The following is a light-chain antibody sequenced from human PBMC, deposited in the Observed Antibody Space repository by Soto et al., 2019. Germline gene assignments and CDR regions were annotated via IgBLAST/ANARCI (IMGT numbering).Light chain of an antibody. CDR2: DVS. J-gene: IGLJ1*01. Sequence: QSALAQPASVSGSPGQSITVSCTGTTSDVGGYFYVSWYQQHPGKAPKLLIYDVSNRPSGVSNRFSGSKSGNTASLTISGLQPEDDADYYCSSYTGGSTPYVFATGTKLTVL. CDR3: SSYTGGSTPYV. V-gene: IGLV2-14*03. CDR1: TSDVGGYFY.